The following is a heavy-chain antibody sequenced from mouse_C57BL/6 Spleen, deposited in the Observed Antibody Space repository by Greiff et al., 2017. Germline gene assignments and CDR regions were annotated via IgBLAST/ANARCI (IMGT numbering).Heavy chain of an antibody. CDR2: IYPSDSET. CDR3: ARLYYDYDGWFAY. V-gene: IGHV1-61*01. J-gene: IGHJ3*01. CDR1: GYTFTSYW. Sequence: QVQLQQPGAELVRPGSSVKLSCKASGYTFTSYWMAWVKQRPGQGLEWIGNIYPSDSETHYNQKFKDKATLTVDKSSSTAYMQLSSLTSEDSAVYYCARLYYDYDGWFAYWGQGTLVTVSA. D-gene: IGHD2-4*01.